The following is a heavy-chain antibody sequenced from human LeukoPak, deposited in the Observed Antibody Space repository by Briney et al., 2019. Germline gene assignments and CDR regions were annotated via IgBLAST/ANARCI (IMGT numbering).Heavy chain of an antibody. CDR2: ISSSRSYI. Sequence: GGSLRLSCAASGSTFSSYTMNWVRQAPGKGLEWVSCISSSRSYIYYAESVRGRFTISRDNAKNSLYLQMHSLGAEDTAVYYCARSTVAATVAFDIWGQGTMVTVSS. D-gene: IGHD6-19*01. J-gene: IGHJ3*02. V-gene: IGHV3-21*01. CDR3: ARSTVAATVAFDI. CDR1: GSTFSSYT.